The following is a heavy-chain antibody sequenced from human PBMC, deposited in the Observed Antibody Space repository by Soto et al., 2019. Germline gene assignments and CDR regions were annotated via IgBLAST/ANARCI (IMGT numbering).Heavy chain of an antibody. V-gene: IGHV3-48*02. CDR3: ARLPYYYDSSGYYGYGMDV. CDR2: ISSSSSTI. CDR1: GFTFSSYS. Sequence: GGSLRLSCAASGFTFSSYSMNWVRQAPGKGLEWVSYISSSSSTIYYADSVKGRFTISRDNAKNSLYLQMNSLRDEDTAVYYCARLPYYYDSSGYYGYGMDVWGQGTTVTVSS. J-gene: IGHJ6*02. D-gene: IGHD3-22*01.